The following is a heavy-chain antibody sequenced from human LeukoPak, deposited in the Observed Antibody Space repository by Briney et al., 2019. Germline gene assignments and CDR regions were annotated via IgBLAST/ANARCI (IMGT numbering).Heavy chain of an antibody. CDR2: IHYSGST. D-gene: IGHD3-22*01. Sequence: PSETLSLTCTVSGGSISSNTYYWGWIRQPPGKGLEWIGSIHYSGSTYYNPSLQSRVTISIDTSKNQFSLKLRFVTAADTAVYYCARDRYYYDSSGYYRYWGQGTLVTVSS. V-gene: IGHV4-39*07. CDR1: GGSISSNTYY. J-gene: IGHJ4*02. CDR3: ARDRYYYDSSGYYRY.